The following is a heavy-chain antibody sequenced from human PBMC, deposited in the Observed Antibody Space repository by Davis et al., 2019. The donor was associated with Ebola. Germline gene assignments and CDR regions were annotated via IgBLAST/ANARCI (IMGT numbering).Heavy chain of an antibody. Sequence: PSETLSLTCAVYGGSFSGYYWSWIRQPPGKGLEWIGYISHSGSTYYNPSLKSRVTISVDRSKNQFSLKLSSVTAADTAVYYCARGVLGWYFDLWGRGTLVTVSS. CDR1: GGSFSGYY. CDR2: ISHSGST. J-gene: IGHJ2*01. D-gene: IGHD7-27*01. CDR3: ARGVLGWYFDL. V-gene: IGHV4-34*01.